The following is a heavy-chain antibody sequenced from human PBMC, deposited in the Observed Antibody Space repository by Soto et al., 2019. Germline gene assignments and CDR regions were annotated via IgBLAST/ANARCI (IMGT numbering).Heavy chain of an antibody. CDR1: GYTFTSYG. CDR2: ISPYTGNT. CDR3: AMVDLYVTPTPQDV. V-gene: IGHV1-18*01. D-gene: IGHD3-16*01. Sequence: ASVKVSCKASGYTFTSYGFSWVRQAPGQGLEWMGWISPYTGNTHSATKIQGRLTMTTDTSTSTAYMDLGSLTSADTAVYYCAMVDLYVTPTPQDVWGQGTTVTVSS. J-gene: IGHJ6*02.